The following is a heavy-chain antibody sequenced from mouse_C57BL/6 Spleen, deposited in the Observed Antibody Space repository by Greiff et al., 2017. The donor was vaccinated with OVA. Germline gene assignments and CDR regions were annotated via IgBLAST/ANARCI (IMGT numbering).Heavy chain of an antibody. Sequence: VQLQQSGAELVKPGASVKISCKASGYAFSSYWMNWVKQRPGKGLEWIGQIYPGGGDTYYNGKFKGKATLTADKSSSTAYMQLSSLTSEDSAVDFYARWTTVVDFDYWGQGTTLTVSS. CDR2: IYPGGGDT. D-gene: IGHD1-1*01. CDR3: ARWTTVVDFDY. J-gene: IGHJ2*01. CDR1: GYAFSSYW. V-gene: IGHV1-80*01.